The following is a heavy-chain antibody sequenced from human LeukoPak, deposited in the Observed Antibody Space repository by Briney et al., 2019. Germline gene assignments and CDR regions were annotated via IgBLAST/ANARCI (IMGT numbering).Heavy chain of an antibody. D-gene: IGHD2-21*01. J-gene: IGHJ5*02. V-gene: IGHV4-39*07. CDR1: GGSISSYY. Sequence: SETLSLTCTVSGGSISSYYWSWIRQPPGKGLEWIGSISYSGSTFYNPSLTSRVTISVDTSKNQFSLKLSSVTAADTAVYYCARDIKVINPNNWLDPWGQGTLVTVSS. CDR2: ISYSGST. CDR3: ARDIKVINPNNWLDP.